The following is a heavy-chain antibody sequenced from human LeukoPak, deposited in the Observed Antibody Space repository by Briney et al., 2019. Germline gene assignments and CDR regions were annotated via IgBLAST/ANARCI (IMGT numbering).Heavy chain of an antibody. CDR2: IWYDGSNK. V-gene: IGHV3-33*01. CDR3: ARGIGYCTNGVCYSYGMDV. D-gene: IGHD2-8*01. Sequence: GRSLRLSCAASGFTFSSYGMHWVRQAPGKGLEWVAVIWYDGSNKYYADSVNGRFTISRDNSKNTLYLQMNSLRAEDTAVYYCARGIGYCTNGVCYSYGMDVWGQGTTVTVSS. CDR1: GFTFSSYG. J-gene: IGHJ6*02.